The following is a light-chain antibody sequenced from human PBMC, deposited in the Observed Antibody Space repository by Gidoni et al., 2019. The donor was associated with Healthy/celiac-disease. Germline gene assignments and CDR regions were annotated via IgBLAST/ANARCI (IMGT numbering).Light chain of an antibody. Sequence: EIVVTQSPATLSLSPGERATLSCRASQSVSSYLAWYQQKPGQAPRLLIYDASNRATGIPARFSGSGSVTDFTLTISSLEPEDFAVYYCQQRSNWPFFTFGPGTKVDIK. CDR3: QQRSNWPFFT. J-gene: IGKJ3*01. CDR2: DAS. CDR1: QSVSSY. V-gene: IGKV3-11*01.